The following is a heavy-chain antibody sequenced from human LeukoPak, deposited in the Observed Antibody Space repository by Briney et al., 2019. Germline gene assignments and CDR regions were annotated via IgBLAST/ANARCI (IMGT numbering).Heavy chain of an antibody. CDR1: GVTFSSYS. D-gene: IGHD3-22*01. V-gene: IGHV3-21*01. Sequence: KAGGSLRLSCAASGVTFSSYSMNWVRQAPGKGLEWVSSISSSSSYIYYADSVKGRFTISRDNAKNSLYLQMNSLRAEDTAVYYCARDGYYYDSSGYHWGQGTLVTVSS. CDR2: ISSSSSYI. J-gene: IGHJ4*02. CDR3: ARDGYYYDSSGYH.